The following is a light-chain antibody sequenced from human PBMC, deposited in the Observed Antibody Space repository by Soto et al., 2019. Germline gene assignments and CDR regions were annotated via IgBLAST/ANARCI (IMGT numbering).Light chain of an antibody. CDR1: QAISKY. CDR3: QQYDNRVT. V-gene: IGKV1-33*01. Sequence: DIQMTQSPSSLSASVGDRVTITCQASQAISKYLNWYQQKPGKAPKLLIYDASNLETGVPSRFSGSGCGTDFTFTVSSLQPEDIATYYCQQYDNRVTFGGGTKVEIK. CDR2: DAS. J-gene: IGKJ4*01.